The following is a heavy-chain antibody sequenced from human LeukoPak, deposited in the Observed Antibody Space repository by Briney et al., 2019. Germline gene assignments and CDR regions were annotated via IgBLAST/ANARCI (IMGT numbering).Heavy chain of an antibody. Sequence: GGSLRLSCAASGFTFSSYAMHWVRQAPGKGLEWVAVISYDGSNKYYADSVKGRFTISRDNSKNTLYLQMNSLRAEHTAVYYRARGRGYSGYDYDYWGQGTLVTVSS. V-gene: IGHV3-30*04. J-gene: IGHJ4*02. CDR3: ARGRGYSGYDYDY. CDR1: GFTFSSYA. CDR2: ISYDGSNK. D-gene: IGHD5-12*01.